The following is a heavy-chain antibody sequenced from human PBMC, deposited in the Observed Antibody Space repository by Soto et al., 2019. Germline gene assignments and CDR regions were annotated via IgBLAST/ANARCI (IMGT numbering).Heavy chain of an antibody. CDR1: GGSFSGYY. CDR2: INHSGST. V-gene: IGHV4-34*01. J-gene: IGHJ2*01. Sequence: QVHLQQWGAGLLKPSETLSLTCAVYGGSFSGYYWSWIRQPPGKGLAWIGEINHSGSTNYSPSLNSGVSISVGTSNNRFALKLSSVTAADTAVYYCARGRGYGYNQRWYCALWGRGTLVTVSS. D-gene: IGHD5-12*01. CDR3: ARGRGYGYNQRWYCAL.